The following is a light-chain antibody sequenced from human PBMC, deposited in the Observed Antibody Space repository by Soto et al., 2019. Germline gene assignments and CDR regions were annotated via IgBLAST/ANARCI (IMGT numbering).Light chain of an antibody. Sequence: QSVLTQPPSAYGSPGQSVTISCTGTSSDVGGYNYVSWYQQHPGKAPKLMTYEVSKRPSGVPDRFSGSKSGNTASLTVSGLQAEDEADYYCSSYAGSNNLGVFGTGTKVTVL. CDR3: SSYAGSNNLGV. CDR1: SSDVGGYNY. J-gene: IGLJ1*01. V-gene: IGLV2-8*01. CDR2: EVS.